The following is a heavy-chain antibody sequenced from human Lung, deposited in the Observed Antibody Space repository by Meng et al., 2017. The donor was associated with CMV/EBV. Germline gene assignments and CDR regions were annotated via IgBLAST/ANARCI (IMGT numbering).Heavy chain of an antibody. V-gene: IGHV3-30*02. D-gene: IGHD3-10*01. CDR3: AKDGGGTLRGAIITKYYFDY. CDR2: IRFDGSNR. Sequence: GGSXRLXCVASGFSFSTYAMHWVRQAPGKGLEWVAFIRFDGSNRDYAGSVKGRFTISRDNSKNTLYVQMNNLRPEDTAVYYCAKDGGGTLRGAIITKYYFDYWXQGTPVTVSS. J-gene: IGHJ4*02. CDR1: GFSFSTYA.